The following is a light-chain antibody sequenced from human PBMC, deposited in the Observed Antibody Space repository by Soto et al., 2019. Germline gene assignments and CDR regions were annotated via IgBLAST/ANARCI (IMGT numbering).Light chain of an antibody. J-gene: IGKJ3*01. V-gene: IGKV1-12*01. Sequence: DIQMTQSPSSLSASVGDRVNISCRSSQDIGSRLAWYQQKPGKAPKILIYAAASLHSGVPSRFIATLSGTDFTRTINSLQPEDLATYFCQQGNSFPLTFGPGTKVDLK. CDR1: QDIGSR. CDR2: AAA. CDR3: QQGNSFPLT.